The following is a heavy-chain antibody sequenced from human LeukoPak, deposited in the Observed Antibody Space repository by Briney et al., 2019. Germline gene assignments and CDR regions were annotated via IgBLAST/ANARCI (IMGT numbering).Heavy chain of an antibody. J-gene: IGHJ4*02. V-gene: IGHV1-8*02. D-gene: IGHD3-10*01. Sequence: GASVKVSCKASGYTFTGYYMHWVRQAPGQGLEWMGWMNPNSGNTGYAQKFQGRVTMTRNTSISTAYMELSSLRSEDTAVYYCARGPPYYYGSGSYNYWGQGTLVTVSS. CDR1: GYTFTGYY. CDR3: ARGPPYYYGSGSYNY. CDR2: MNPNSGNT.